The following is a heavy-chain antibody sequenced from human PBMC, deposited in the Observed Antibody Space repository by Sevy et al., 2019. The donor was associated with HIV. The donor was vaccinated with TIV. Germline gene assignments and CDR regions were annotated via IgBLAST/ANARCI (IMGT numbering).Heavy chain of an antibody. CDR2: ISSSSSTI. Sequence: GGSLRLSCAASGFTFSSYSMNWVRQAPGKGLEWVSYISSSSSTIYYADSVKGRFTLSRDNAKNSLYLQMNSLRDEDTAVYYCARLSRESYHKLDYWGQGTLVTVSS. V-gene: IGHV3-48*02. D-gene: IGHD1-26*01. CDR3: ARLSRESYHKLDY. CDR1: GFTFSSYS. J-gene: IGHJ4*02.